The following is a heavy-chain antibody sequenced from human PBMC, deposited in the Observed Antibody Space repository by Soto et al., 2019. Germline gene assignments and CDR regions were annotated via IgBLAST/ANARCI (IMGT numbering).Heavy chain of an antibody. CDR3: AKDGGSYGMDV. J-gene: IGHJ6*02. D-gene: IGHD1-26*01. CDR1: GFTFSSYG. V-gene: IGHV3-30*18. Sequence: QAQLVESGGGVVQPGRSLRLSCAASGFTFSSYGMHWVRQAPGKGLEWVAVISYDGSNKYYADSVKGRFTISRDNSKNTLYLQMNSLRAEDTAVYYCAKDGGSYGMDVWGQGTTVTVSS. CDR2: ISYDGSNK.